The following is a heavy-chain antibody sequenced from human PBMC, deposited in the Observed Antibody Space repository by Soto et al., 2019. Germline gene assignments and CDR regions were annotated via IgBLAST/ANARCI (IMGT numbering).Heavy chain of an antibody. CDR2: IYHSGST. CDR3: ASVTYCGGDCYTNSHYFDY. D-gene: IGHD2-21*02. Sequence: QLQLQESGSGLVKPSQTLSLTCAVSGGSISSGGYSWSWIRQPPGKGLEWIGYIYHSGSTYYNPSLKRRVTISVDRSKNQFSLKLSSVTAADTAVYYCASVTYCGGDCYTNSHYFDYWGQGTLVTVSS. CDR1: GGSISSGGYS. J-gene: IGHJ4*02. V-gene: IGHV4-30-2*01.